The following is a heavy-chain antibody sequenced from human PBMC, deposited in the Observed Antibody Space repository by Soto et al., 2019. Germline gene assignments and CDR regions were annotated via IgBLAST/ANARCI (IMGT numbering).Heavy chain of an antibody. CDR2: SRDKAQGYST. J-gene: IGHJ4*02. CDR1: GFTLGDHY. V-gene: IGHV3-72*01. Sequence: PGGSLRLSCTGSGFTLGDHYIDWVRQAPGKGLEWVGRSRDKAQGYSTTYAASVKGRFTTSRDGSKNSVYLQMNSLKTEDTAIYYCVRTTYFSDSSVYTRFFDYWGQGTLVTVSS. D-gene: IGHD3-22*01. CDR3: VRTTYFSDSSVYTRFFDY.